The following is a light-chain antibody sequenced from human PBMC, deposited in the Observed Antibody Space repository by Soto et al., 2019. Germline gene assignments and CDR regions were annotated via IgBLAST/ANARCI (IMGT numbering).Light chain of an antibody. CDR2: DAS. Sequence: EIVMTQSPATLSVSPGERATLSCRASQSVSNNYLAWYQQTPGQAPRLLIYDASKRATGIPARFSGSGFGTEYTLTISSLEPEDFAVYDCQQRSKWRTFGQGTKVDIK. CDR1: QSVSNNY. CDR3: QQRSKWRT. J-gene: IGKJ1*01. V-gene: IGKV3-11*01.